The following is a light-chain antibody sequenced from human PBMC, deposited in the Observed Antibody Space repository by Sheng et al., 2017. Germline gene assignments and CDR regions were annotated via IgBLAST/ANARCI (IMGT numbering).Light chain of an antibody. V-gene: IGKV3-20*01. CDR1: QSLSSSD. CDR2: GAS. J-gene: IGKJ1*01. Sequence: EIVLTQSPGTLSLSPGERATLSCTASQSLSSSDLAWYQQKPGQAPRLLMYGASSRATGIPDRFSGSGSGTDFTLTISRLEPEDFAVYYCQQYVTARWTFGQGTKVDVK. CDR3: QQYVTARWT.